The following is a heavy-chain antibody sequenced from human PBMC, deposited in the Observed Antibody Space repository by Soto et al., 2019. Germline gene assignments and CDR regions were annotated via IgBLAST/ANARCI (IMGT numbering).Heavy chain of an antibody. J-gene: IGHJ4*02. CDR1: GFTFNSYA. Sequence: QVQLVESGGGVVPPGKSLRLSCAASGFTFNSYAMHWVRQTPGKGLEWLAVISLDGSITYYADSVKGRFTISRDNSQNTLYLQMSTLRVEDTAAYYCARGHYGSGRFLSWWGQGTLVTVSS. V-gene: IGHV3-30-3*01. CDR3: ARGHYGSGRFLSW. CDR2: ISLDGSIT. D-gene: IGHD3-10*01.